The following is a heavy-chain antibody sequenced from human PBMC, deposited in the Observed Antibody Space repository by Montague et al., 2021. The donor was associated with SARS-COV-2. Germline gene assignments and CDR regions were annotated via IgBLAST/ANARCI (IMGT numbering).Heavy chain of an antibody. J-gene: IGHJ4*02. Sequence: SPRLSCAASGFTFSSYDMHWVRQAIGKGLEWVSAIGTAGDTYYPGSVKGRFTISRENAKNSLYLQMNSLRAGDTAVYYCARGDSSGYYYLFDYWGQGTLVTVSS. CDR1: GFTFSSYD. CDR2: IGTAGDT. CDR3: ARGDSSGYYYLFDY. D-gene: IGHD3-22*01. V-gene: IGHV3-13*04.